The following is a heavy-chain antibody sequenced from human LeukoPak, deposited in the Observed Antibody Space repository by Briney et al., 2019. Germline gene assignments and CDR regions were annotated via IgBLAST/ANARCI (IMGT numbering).Heavy chain of an antibody. V-gene: IGHV3-21*01. CDR2: ISSGSSYI. CDR1: GFTFSSYD. CDR3: ARGGASMVVTFD. D-gene: IGHD4/OR15-4a*01. J-gene: IGHJ4*02. Sequence: GGSLRLSCAASGFTFSSYDMNWVRQAPGKGLEWVAAISSGSSYIYYADSVKGRFTISRDNAKNSLYLQMNSLRAEDTAVYYCARGGASMVVTFDWGQGTLVTVSS.